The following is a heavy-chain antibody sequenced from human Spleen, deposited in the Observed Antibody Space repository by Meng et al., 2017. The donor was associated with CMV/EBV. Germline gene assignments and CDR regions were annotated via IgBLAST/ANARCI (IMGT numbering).Heavy chain of an antibody. D-gene: IGHD3-10*01. CDR3: STGGYYYGSGSYEAFDY. Sequence: FTFSSYAMSWVRQAPGKGLEWVSAISGSGGSTYYADSVKGRFTISRDNSKNRLYLEMNSLRAEDTAIYYCSTGGYYYGSGSYEAFDYWGQGTLVTVSS. CDR2: ISGSGGST. J-gene: IGHJ4*02. V-gene: IGHV3-23*01. CDR1: FTFSSYA.